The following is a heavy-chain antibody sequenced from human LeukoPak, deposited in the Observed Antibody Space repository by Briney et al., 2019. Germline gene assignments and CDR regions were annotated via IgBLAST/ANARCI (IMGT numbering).Heavy chain of an antibody. CDR3: ARSSDYVWGSYRSFDF. CDR2: IYYSGST. D-gene: IGHD3-16*02. J-gene: IGHJ4*02. CDR1: GGSISSSSYF. V-gene: IGHV4-39*07. Sequence: SETLSLTCTVSGGSISSSSYFWGWIRQPPGKGLEWIGSIYYSGSTYYNPPLKRRVTISVDTSKNQFSLKLSSVTAADTAVYYCARSSDYVWGSYRSFDFWGQGTLVTVSS.